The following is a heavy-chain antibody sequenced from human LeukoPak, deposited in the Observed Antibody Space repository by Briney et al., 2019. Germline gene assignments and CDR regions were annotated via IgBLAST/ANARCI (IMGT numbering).Heavy chain of an antibody. J-gene: IGHJ4*02. CDR2: IKQDGSEK. Sequence: GGSLRLSCAASGFTVSSHWMSWVRQAPGKGLECVANIKQDGSEKYYVDSVRGRFTLSRDNAKNSLYLQMNSLRVEDTAVYYCATSAARAIESWGQGTLVTVSS. D-gene: IGHD6-25*01. CDR1: GFTVSSHW. V-gene: IGHV3-7*01. CDR3: ATSAARAIES.